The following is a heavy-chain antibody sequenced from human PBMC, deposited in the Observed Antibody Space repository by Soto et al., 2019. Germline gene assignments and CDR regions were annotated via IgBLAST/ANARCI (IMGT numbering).Heavy chain of an antibody. CDR1: GFTFSSFG. J-gene: IGHJ4*02. Sequence: QVQLVESGGGVVQPGGSLRLSCAASGFTFSSFGIHWVRQAPGKGLEWVAVISYDGIDKNYGDSVKGRFTISRENSKNMVYLQRNRLRAEDTAVYYCAKDLREMATIRPDYWGQGILVTVSS. CDR3: AKDLREMATIRPDY. CDR2: ISYDGIDK. V-gene: IGHV3-30*18. D-gene: IGHD5-12*01.